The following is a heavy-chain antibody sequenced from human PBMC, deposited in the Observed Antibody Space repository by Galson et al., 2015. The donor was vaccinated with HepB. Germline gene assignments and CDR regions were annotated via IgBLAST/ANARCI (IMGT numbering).Heavy chain of an antibody. CDR1: GYTFTGYF. J-gene: IGHJ3*02. V-gene: IGHV1-46*01. Sequence: SVKVSCKASGYTFTGYFMHWVRQAPGQGLQWMGIINPRGGSTSYSQKLQDRVTLTRDTSTRTFYMELTSLRPDDTAVYYCARDISAPDIWGQGTMVIVSS. CDR3: ARDISAPDI. CDR2: INPRGGST. D-gene: IGHD3-16*02.